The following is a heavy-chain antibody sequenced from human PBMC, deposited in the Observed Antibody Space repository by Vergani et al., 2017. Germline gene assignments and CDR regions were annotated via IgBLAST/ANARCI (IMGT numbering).Heavy chain of an antibody. Sequence: QVQLKESGPGLVKPSQTLSLTCSVSGGAVNSGSNFWTWIRQPAGKGLEWIGRTSTDGSTNYNPSLKSRVTVSVETSKTQISLRLKSVTAEDTAVYYYARETVFTSWDVYPFHYMDVWVKGTTVTVSS. D-gene: IGHD3-10*02. CDR3: ARETVFTSWDVYPFHYMDV. CDR2: TSTDGST. J-gene: IGHJ6*03. V-gene: IGHV4-61*02. CDR1: GGAVNSGSNF.